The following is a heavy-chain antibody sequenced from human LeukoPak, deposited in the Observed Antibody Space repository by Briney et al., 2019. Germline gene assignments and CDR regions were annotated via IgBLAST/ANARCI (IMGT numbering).Heavy chain of an antibody. Sequence: GASVKDSCKSSGYTFTSYVISGVRQAPGQGLEGMGWISAYNGNTNYLQKLQGRVTMTTDTSTRTAYMERRSVRADDTAVYYCARRVRGTKGPWGQGTLVTVSS. CDR3: ARRVRGTKGP. CDR2: ISAYNGNT. CDR1: GYTFTSYV. V-gene: IGHV1-18*01. J-gene: IGHJ5*02. D-gene: IGHD1-1*01.